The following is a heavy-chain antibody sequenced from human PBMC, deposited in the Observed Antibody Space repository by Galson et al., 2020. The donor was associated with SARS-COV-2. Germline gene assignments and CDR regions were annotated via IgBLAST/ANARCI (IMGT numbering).Heavy chain of an antibody. CDR1: GFTFSDHY. CDR2: TRNKANTYTT. J-gene: IGHJ4*02. D-gene: IGHD1-26*01. CDR3: VRGATEFDY. V-gene: IGHV3-72*01. Sequence: GGSLRLSCAASGFTFSDHYLDWVRQAPGKGLAWVGRTRNKANTYTTEYAASVEGRFTIPRDNSENSLYLHMNSLKTEDTAVYYCVRGATEFDYWGQGTLVTVSS.